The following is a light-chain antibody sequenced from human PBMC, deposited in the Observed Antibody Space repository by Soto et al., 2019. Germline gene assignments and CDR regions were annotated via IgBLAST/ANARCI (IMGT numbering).Light chain of an antibody. J-gene: IGKJ1*01. CDR1: QGISNS. CDR3: QQLIRFPTK. V-gene: IGKV1-9*01. CDR2: LAS. Sequence: IQLTQSPSSLSASVGDRVTITCRASQGISNSLAWYQQKPGKAPKLLMYLASTLQSGVPARFSGSGSGTNFTLTISSLQPEDFAPYYCQQLIRFPTKFGQGTKVEIK.